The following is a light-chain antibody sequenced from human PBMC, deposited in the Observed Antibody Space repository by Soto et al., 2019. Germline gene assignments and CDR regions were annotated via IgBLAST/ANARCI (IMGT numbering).Light chain of an antibody. CDR3: MQALQSKNT. V-gene: IGKV2-28*01. CDR1: QSLLHYNGYNY. Sequence: DIVMTQSPLSLPVTPGEPASISCRSSQSLLHYNGYNYLDWYLQKPGQSPQLLIYLGSNRASGVPGRFSGSGSGTDFTLRISRVEAEDVGVYYCMQALQSKNTFGQGTKLEIK. CDR2: LGS. J-gene: IGKJ2*01.